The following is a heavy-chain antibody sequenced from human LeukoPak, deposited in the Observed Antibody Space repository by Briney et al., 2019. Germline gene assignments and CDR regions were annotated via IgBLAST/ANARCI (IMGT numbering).Heavy chain of an antibody. CDR1: GGTFRSYA. D-gene: IGHD3-22*01. Sequence: GASVKVSCKASGGTFRSYAISWVRQAPGQGLEWMGGIIPIFGTANYAQKFQGRVTITADESTSTAYMELSSLRSEDTAVYYCASGYYYDSSALGSFDYWGQGTLVTVSS. CDR2: IIPIFGTA. CDR3: ASGYYYDSSALGSFDY. V-gene: IGHV1-69*13. J-gene: IGHJ4*02.